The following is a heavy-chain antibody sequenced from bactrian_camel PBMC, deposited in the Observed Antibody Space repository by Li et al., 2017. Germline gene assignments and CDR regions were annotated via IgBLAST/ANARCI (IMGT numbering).Heavy chain of an antibody. CDR3: AADQTTYCSGDFCGPYMY. V-gene: IGHV3S40*01. Sequence: VQLVESGGGLVQPGGSLRLSCATSGFTFSNSYMAWVRQAPGKGLEWVSAINSGGGSTYYADSVKGRFAISRDNVKNTLYLQMNNLKPEDTAVYYCAADQTTYCSGDFCGPYMYWGQETQVTVS. J-gene: IGHJ4*01. D-gene: IGHD2*01. CDR1: GFTFSNSY. CDR2: INSGGGST.